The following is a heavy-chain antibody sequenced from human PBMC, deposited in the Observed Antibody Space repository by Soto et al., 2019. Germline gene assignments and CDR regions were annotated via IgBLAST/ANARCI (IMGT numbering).Heavy chain of an antibody. D-gene: IGHD4-4*01. J-gene: IGHJ4*02. Sequence: EVQLVASGGGLVQPGGSLRLSCAASGFTFSNFWMTWVRQPPGKGLEWVANIRYDGSERYHVDSVKGRITISRDNAKNSLYLQMNSLRVEDTAMYYCARGHYSDGLGWGQGTLVTVSS. CDR2: IRYDGSER. V-gene: IGHV3-7*04. CDR3: ARGHYSDGLG. CDR1: GFTFSNFW.